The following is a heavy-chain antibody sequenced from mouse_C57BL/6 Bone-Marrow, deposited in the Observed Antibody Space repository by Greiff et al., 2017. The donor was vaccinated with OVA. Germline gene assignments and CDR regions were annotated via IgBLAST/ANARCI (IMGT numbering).Heavy chain of an antibody. J-gene: IGHJ2*01. CDR3: TTWAG. Sequence: EVQLQQSGAELVRPGASVKLSCTASGFNINDDYMHWVKQRPEQGLEWIGWIDPENGDTEYDSKFPGKATRTADTSSTTSYLQLSSLTSEDTAVYYCTTWAGWGQGTTLTVSS. CDR2: IDPENGDT. V-gene: IGHV14-4*01. CDR1: GFNINDDY.